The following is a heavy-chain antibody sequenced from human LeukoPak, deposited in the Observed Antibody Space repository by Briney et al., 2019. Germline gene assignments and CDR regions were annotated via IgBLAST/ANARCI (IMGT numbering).Heavy chain of an antibody. J-gene: IGHJ4*02. D-gene: IGHD3-10*01. CDR2: ITGSGGST. CDR1: GFTFSSYG. Sequence: GGSLRLSCAASGFTFSSYGMSWVRQAPGKGLEWVSAITGSGGSTYYADSVKGRFTISRDNSKNTLYLEMNSLRAEDTAVYYCAKDIGSYYDYWGQGILVTVSS. CDR3: AKDIGSYYDY. V-gene: IGHV3-23*01.